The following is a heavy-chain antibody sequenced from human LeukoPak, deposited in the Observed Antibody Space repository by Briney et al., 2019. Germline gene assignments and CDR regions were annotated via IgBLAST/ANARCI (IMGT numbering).Heavy chain of an antibody. J-gene: IGHJ4*02. Sequence: PGGSLRLSCAASGFTFTSYVMSWVRQAPGKGLEWVSSISGSGNITYYADSVKGRFTISRDNSKNTLYLQMISPRAEDTAVYYCATDYKLYSGYHAVYWGQGTLVTVSS. CDR3: ATDYKLYSGYHAVY. V-gene: IGHV3-23*01. CDR2: ISGSGNIT. CDR1: GFTFTSYV. D-gene: IGHD5-12*01.